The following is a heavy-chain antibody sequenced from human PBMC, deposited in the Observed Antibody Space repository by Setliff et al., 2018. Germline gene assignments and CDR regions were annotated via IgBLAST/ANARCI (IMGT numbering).Heavy chain of an antibody. CDR3: SRLVRYCTRTSCQRLSGVDY. Sequence: ASVKVSCKASGYTFTDYGVTWVRQAPGQGLEWVGWISPYSGNTYYAPKFQGRITMTTDTSTTTAYMELKSLRSDDTAIYYCSRLVRYCTRTSCQRLSGVDYWGQGALVTVS. D-gene: IGHD2-2*01. CDR2: ISPYSGNT. CDR1: GYTFTDYG. J-gene: IGHJ4*02. V-gene: IGHV1-18*01.